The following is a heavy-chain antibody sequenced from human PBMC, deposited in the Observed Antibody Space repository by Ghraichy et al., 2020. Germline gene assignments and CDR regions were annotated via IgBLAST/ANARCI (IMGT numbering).Heavy chain of an antibody. D-gene: IGHD3-9*01. CDR2: IWPDGSNR. CDR3: ARVFDTYYFDS. V-gene: IGHV3-33*01. Sequence: GGSLRLSCAASGFPFSSYGMHWVRQAPGKGLEWVALIWPDGSNRYYADSVKGRFTISRDNSKNTLYLQMDSLRAEDTAVYYCARVFDTYYFDSWGQGTLVTVSS. J-gene: IGHJ4*02. CDR1: GFPFSSYG.